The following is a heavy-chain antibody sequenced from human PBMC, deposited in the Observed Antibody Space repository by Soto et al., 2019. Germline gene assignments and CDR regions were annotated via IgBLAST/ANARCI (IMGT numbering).Heavy chain of an antibody. CDR2: INAANGDT. Sequence: ASVKVSCKASGYTFTSYGIHWVRQAPGQRLEWMGWINAANGDTKYSPKFQGRVTITRNTSASTAYMELSSLRSEDTAVYYCVRRHVSATGIDWFDPWGQGTLVTVSS. CDR3: VRRHVSATGIDWFDP. V-gene: IGHV1-3*01. CDR1: GYTFTSYG. J-gene: IGHJ5*02. D-gene: IGHD6-13*01.